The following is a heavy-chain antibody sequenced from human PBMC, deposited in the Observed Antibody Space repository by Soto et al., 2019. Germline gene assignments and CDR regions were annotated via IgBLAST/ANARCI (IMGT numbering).Heavy chain of an antibody. Sequence: SETLSLTCTISGGSISAYYWSWIRQSPRQGLEWIGYVYDNGRPYYSPSLKSRVTISADTSKNQISLKLTSATAADTAVYYCARGVGSSPPRYWGRGTLVTVSS. CDR3: ARGVGSSPPRY. CDR1: GGSISAYY. D-gene: IGHD3-9*01. V-gene: IGHV4-59*01. J-gene: IGHJ4*02. CDR2: VYDNGRP.